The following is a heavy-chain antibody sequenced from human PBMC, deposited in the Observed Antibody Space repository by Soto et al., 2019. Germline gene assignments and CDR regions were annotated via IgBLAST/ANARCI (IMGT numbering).Heavy chain of an antibody. CDR2: IRSKPNNYAT. J-gene: IGHJ4*02. CDR3: TRHAVDY. D-gene: IGHD6-19*01. V-gene: IGHV3-73*01. CDR1: GFTFSGSA. Sequence: TGGSLRLSCAASGFTFSGSAMHWVRQASGKGLEWVGRIRSKPNNYATAYDESVKGRFTISRDDSKNTAYLQMNSLKTEDTAVYYCTRHAVDYWGQGTLVTVSS.